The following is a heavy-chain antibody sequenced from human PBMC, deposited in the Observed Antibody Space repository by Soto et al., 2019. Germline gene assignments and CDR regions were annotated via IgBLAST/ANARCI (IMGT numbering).Heavy chain of an antibody. J-gene: IGHJ5*02. CDR2: IYCSGST. Sequence: QLQLQESGPGLVKPSETLSLTCTVSGGSISSSSYYWGWIRQPPGKGLEWIGSIYCSGSTYYNPSLKSRVPISVDTSKNQFSLKLSSVTAADTAVYYCARHSGLTIFGVPWFDPWGQGTLVTVSS. CDR3: ARHSGLTIFGVPWFDP. V-gene: IGHV4-39*01. CDR1: GGSISSSSYY. D-gene: IGHD3-3*01.